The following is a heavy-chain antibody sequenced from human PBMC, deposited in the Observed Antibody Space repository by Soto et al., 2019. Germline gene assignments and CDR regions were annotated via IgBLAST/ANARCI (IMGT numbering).Heavy chain of an antibody. J-gene: IGHJ6*02. CDR2: ISSSSSTI. V-gene: IGHV3-48*02. CDR1: GFTFSSYS. D-gene: IGHD6-19*01. CDR3: ARLERGSGWYYYYYGMDV. Sequence: GRSLRLSCAASGFTFSSYSMNWVRQAPGKGREWVSYISSSSSTIYYADSVKGRFTISRDNAKNSLYLQMNSLRDEDTAVYYCARLERGSGWYYYYYGMDVWGQGT.